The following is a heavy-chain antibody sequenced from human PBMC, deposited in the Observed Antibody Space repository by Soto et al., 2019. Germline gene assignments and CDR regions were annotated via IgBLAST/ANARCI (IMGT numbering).Heavy chain of an antibody. Sequence: PSETLSLTYSVSGGTITRGDHFWSWVRQSPGKGLEWLGYIYYSGSTYYYPSLKGRVMMTIDTSKHQFSLNLSSVTAADTAVFYCGRGQTAIAVWGQGTTVTVSS. CDR2: IYYSGST. J-gene: IGHJ6*02. CDR1: GGTITRGDHF. V-gene: IGHV4-30-4*01. D-gene: IGHD5-18*01. CDR3: GRGQTAIAV.